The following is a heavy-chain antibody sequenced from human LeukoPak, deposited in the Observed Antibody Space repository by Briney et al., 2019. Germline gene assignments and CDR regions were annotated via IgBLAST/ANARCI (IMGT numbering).Heavy chain of an antibody. D-gene: IGHD3-16*02. V-gene: IGHV4-59*01. CDR1: GGSISSYY. J-gene: IGHJ4*02. CDR2: FYYSGST. Sequence: PSETLSLTCTVSGGSISSYYWSWIRQPPGKGLEWIGYFYYSGSTNYSPSLKSRVTISVDTVKNQFSLKLSSVTAADTAVYYCARVGYYDYVWGSYQTDYWGQGTLVTVSS. CDR3: ARVGYYDYVWGSYQTDY.